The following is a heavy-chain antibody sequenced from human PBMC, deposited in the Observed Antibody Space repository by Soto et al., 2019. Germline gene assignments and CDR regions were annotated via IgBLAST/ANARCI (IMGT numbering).Heavy chain of an antibody. CDR2: INPSSGTI. J-gene: IGHJ4*02. D-gene: IGHD1-26*01. V-gene: IGHV1-46*01. Sequence: QVQLVQSGAEMKQPGASAKLSCQASGYIFIHCFMHWVRQAPGQGLEWMGGINPSSGTITYAQKFQGRVTVTRDTSTSTVYMELSSLGSGDTAMYYCTRSLGETTSLFDYWGQGSLVTVSA. CDR3: TRSLGETTSLFDY. CDR1: GYIFIHCF.